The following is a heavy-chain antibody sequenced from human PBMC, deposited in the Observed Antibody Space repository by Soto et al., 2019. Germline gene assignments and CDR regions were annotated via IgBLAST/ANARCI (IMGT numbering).Heavy chain of an antibody. CDR3: ARGITFGGVIVIYYFDY. D-gene: IGHD3-16*02. CDR1: GGTFSSYA. V-gene: IGHV1-69*13. J-gene: IGHJ4*02. CDR2: IIPIFVTA. Sequence: SVKVSCKASGGTFSSYAISWVRQAPGQGLEWMGGIIPIFVTANNAQKFQGRVTITADESTSTAYMELSSLRSEDTAVYYCARGITFGGVIVIYYFDYWGQGTLVTVSS.